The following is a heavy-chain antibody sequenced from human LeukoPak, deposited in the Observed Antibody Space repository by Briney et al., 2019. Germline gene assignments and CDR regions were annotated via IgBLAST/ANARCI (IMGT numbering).Heavy chain of an antibody. V-gene: IGHV1-18*01. D-gene: IGHD1-26*01. CDR2: ISGYNSKT. CDR3: ARVLIVEDSESHYFDY. CDR1: AYPFTNFG. Sequence: GASVKVSCKASAYPFTNFGVSWVRQAPGQGLEWMGWISGYNSKTHYPRKFQGRVTMTTDTSTTTAYMELRTLRSDDTAVYYCARVLIVEDSESHYFDYWGQGTLVTVTS. J-gene: IGHJ4*02.